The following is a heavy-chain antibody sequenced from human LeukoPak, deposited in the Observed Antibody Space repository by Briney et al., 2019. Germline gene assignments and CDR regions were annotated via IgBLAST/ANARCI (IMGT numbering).Heavy chain of an antibody. V-gene: IGHV4-34*01. Sequence: SETLSLTCAVYGGSFSGYYWSWIRQPPGKGLEWIGEINHSGSTNYNPSLKSRVTISVDTSKNQFSLKLSSVTAADTAVYYCARIYCSSTSCHSFDYWGQGTLVTVSS. J-gene: IGHJ4*02. D-gene: IGHD2-2*02. CDR3: ARIYCSSTSCHSFDY. CDR1: GGSFSGYY. CDR2: INHSGST.